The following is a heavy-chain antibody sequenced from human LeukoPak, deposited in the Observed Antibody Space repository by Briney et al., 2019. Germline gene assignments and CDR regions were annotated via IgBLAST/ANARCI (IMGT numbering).Heavy chain of an antibody. CDR1: GYTFANYW. V-gene: IGHV5-51*01. Sequence: KPGESLTLSCTGSGYTFANYWIAWVRQMPGKGLEWLRIIYPGDSDTTYTPSFQGLVTSSAATSTDTAYLHRISPTASPPPISSXARHPXXXXXSRXXXIXGQGTMVTVSS. J-gene: IGHJ3*02. CDR3: ARHPXXXXXSRXXXI. CDR2: IYPGDSDT.